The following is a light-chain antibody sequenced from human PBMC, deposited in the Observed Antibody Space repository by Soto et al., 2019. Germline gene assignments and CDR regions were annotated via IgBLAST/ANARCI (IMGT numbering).Light chain of an antibody. CDR2: DAS. Sequence: DIQMTQSPSTLSASVGDRVTITCRASQSISSWLAWYQQKPGKAPKLLIYDASSLESGVPSRFSGSGSGTEFTLTISSLQSEDFAVYYCHQRQSWPRTFGQGTKVDIK. J-gene: IGKJ1*01. CDR3: HQRQSWPRT. V-gene: IGKV1-5*01. CDR1: QSISSW.